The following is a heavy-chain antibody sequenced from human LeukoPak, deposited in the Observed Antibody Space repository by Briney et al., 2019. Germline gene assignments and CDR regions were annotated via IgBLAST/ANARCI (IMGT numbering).Heavy chain of an antibody. D-gene: IGHD1-26*01. CDR1: GYTFTGYY. CDR3: ARDWDFRGNWFDP. CDR2: INPNSGGT. V-gene: IGHV1-2*02. J-gene: IGHJ5*02. Sequence: GASVKVSCKASGYTFTGYYMHWVRQAPGQGLDWMGWINPNSGGTNFAQKFQGRGTMTRDTSISTAYMELSRLRSDDTAVYYCARDWDFRGNWFDPWGQGTLVTVSS.